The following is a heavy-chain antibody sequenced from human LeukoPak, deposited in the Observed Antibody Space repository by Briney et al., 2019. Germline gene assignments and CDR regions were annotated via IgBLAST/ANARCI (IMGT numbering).Heavy chain of an antibody. CDR3: ARDFRGGYDFWSGYYTPYYFDY. CDR1: GGSFSGYY. J-gene: IGHJ4*02. CDR2: INHSGST. D-gene: IGHD3-3*01. Sequence: PSETLSLTCAVYGGSFSGYYWSWIRQPPGKGLEWIGEINHSGSTNYNPSLKSRVTISVDTSKNHFSLKLSSVTAADTAVYYCARDFRGGYDFWSGYYTPYYFDYWGQGTLVTVSP. V-gene: IGHV4-34*01.